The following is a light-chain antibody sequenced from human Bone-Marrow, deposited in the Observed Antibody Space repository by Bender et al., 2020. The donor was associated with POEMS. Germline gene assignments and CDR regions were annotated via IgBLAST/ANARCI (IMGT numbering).Light chain of an antibody. V-gene: IGLV1-44*01. CDR2: FGN. CDR1: NSNIGTNA. CDR3: ATWDDSLNGHV. J-gene: IGLJ3*02. Sequence: QSVLTQPPSASGTPGQRVTISCSGSNSNIGTNAVNWYQQFPGTAPKLLIFFGNQRPSGVPDRFSGSTSGTSASLVSSGLQSEDESDYYCATWDDSLNGHVFGGGTTLTVL.